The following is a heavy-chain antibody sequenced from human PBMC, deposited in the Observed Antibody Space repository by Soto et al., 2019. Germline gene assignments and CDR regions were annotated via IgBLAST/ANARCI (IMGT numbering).Heavy chain of an antibody. V-gene: IGHV1-69*01. D-gene: IGHD5-18*01. CDR3: ARVRVTAMALGSYYYYGMDV. J-gene: IGHJ6*02. CDR2: IIPIFGTA. Sequence: QVQLVQSGAEVKKPGSSVKVSCKASGGTFSSYAISWVRQAPGQGLEWMGGIIPIFGTANYAQKFQCRVTITADESTSTAYMELSSLRSEDTAVYYCARVRVTAMALGSYYYYGMDVWGQGTTVTVSS. CDR1: GGTFSSYA.